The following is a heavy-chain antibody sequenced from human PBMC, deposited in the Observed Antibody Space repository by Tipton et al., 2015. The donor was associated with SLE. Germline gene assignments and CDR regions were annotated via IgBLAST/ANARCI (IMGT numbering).Heavy chain of an antibody. D-gene: IGHD6-6*01. CDR1: GFTFSSYG. V-gene: IGHV3-30*02. Sequence: GSLRLSCAASGFTFSSYGMHWVRQAPGKGLEWVAFIRYDGSNKYYADSVKGRFTISRDNSKNTLYLQMNSLRAEDTAVYYCAKDGPSSIAARRGDWFDPWDQGTLITDSS. CDR2: IRYDGSNK. J-gene: IGHJ5*02. CDR3: AKDGPSSIAARRGDWFDP.